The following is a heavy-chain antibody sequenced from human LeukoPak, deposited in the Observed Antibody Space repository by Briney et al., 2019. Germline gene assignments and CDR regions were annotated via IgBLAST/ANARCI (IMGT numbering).Heavy chain of an antibody. V-gene: IGHV3-21*01. CDR2: ISRGSDHI. D-gene: IGHD3-22*01. J-gene: IGHJ4*02. CDR1: GFTFSSYA. Sequence: GGSLRLSCAASGFTFSSYAVNWVRQAPGKGLEWVSSISRGSDHIFYADSMKGRFTISRDNAKNSLYLQMNSLGAEDTAVYYCARPYDTRGYFPDYWGQGTLVTVSS. CDR3: ARPYDTRGYFPDY.